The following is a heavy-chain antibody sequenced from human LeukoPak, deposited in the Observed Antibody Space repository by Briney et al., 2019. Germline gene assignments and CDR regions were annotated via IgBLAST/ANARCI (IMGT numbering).Heavy chain of an antibody. CDR3: ARAGDIQLYYYDSSGYYYNWYFDL. J-gene: IGHJ2*01. V-gene: IGHV1-18*01. CDR1: GQIFTNYG. CDR2: INPYTGNT. Sequence: GASVNVSCKASGQIFTNYGFSWVRQAPGQGLEWMGWINPYTGNTNYAQKFQGRVTMTTDTSTSTAYMELRSLRSDDTAVYYCARAGDIQLYYYDSSGYYYNWYFDLWGRGTLVTVSS. D-gene: IGHD3-22*01.